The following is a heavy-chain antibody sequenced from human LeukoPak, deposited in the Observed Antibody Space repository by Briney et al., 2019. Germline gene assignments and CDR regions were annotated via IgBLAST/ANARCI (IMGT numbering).Heavy chain of an antibody. Sequence: PSESLSLTCTVSGGSISSYYWSWVREPPGKRLGWVWYICNSVSTNYNPSLKSRVTISVDTSKNQFSLKLSSVTAADTAVYYCARRVQGYCSSTSCYTGDYWYFDLWGRGTLVTVSS. V-gene: IGHV4-59*01. CDR2: ICNSVST. CDR3: ARRVQGYCSSTSCYTGDYWYFDL. J-gene: IGHJ2*01. CDR1: GGSISSYY. D-gene: IGHD2-2*02.